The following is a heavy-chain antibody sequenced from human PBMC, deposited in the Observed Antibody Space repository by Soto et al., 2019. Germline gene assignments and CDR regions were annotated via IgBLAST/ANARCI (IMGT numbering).Heavy chain of an antibody. D-gene: IGHD2-15*01. CDR3: ARASGAATG. Sequence: GGSLRLSCAASGFTFSSYVMSWVRQAPGKGLEWVANINQDGSEKYYVDSVKGRFTISRDNAKNSVYLQMNSLRAEDTAVYYCARASGAATGWGQGTMVTVSS. J-gene: IGHJ3*01. CDR1: GFTFSSYV. CDR2: INQDGSEK. V-gene: IGHV3-7*03.